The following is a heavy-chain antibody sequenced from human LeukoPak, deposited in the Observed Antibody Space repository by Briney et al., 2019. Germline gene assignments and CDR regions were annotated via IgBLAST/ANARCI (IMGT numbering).Heavy chain of an antibody. V-gene: IGHV4-61*02. CDR1: GGSISSGSYY. D-gene: IGHD3-22*01. CDR3: AREGSSGYYYDDDFDI. J-gene: IGHJ3*02. CDR2: IYTSGST. Sequence: SQTLSLTCAVSGGSISSGSYYWSWIRQPAGKGLEWIGRIYTSGSTNYNPSLKSRVTISVDTSKNQFSLKLSSVTAADTAVYYCAREGSSGYYYDDDFDIWGQGTMVTVSS.